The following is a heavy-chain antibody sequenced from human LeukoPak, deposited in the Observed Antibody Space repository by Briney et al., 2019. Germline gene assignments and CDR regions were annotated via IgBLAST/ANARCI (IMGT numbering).Heavy chain of an antibody. V-gene: IGHV3-21*01. CDR3: ARGRSITLLRGVAMSDGFDI. CDR2: IDTSGTYI. Sequence: GGSLRLSCAASGFTFSTYSMNWVRQAPGKGLEWVSFIDTSGTYIYYGESMKGRFTISRDNAKNSLYLQMNGLRAEDTAVYCCARGRSITLLRGVAMSDGFDIWGQGTMVAVSS. D-gene: IGHD3-10*01. CDR1: GFTFSTYS. J-gene: IGHJ3*02.